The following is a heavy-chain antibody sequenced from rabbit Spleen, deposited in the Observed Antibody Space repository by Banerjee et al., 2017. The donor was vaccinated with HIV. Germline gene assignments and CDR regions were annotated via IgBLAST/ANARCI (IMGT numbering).Heavy chain of an antibody. D-gene: IGHD1-1*01. J-gene: IGHJ4*01. CDR1: GFSFSSRYY. CDR2: IYSGSSGDT. Sequence: QSLEESGGDLVKPGASLTLTCTASGFSFSSRYYMCWVRQAPGKGLEWIACIYSGSSGDTYYASWAKGRITISKTSWTTVTLHMTGLTAADTATYFCARDLDGVIGWNLGWWGPGTLVTVS. V-gene: IGHV1S40*01. CDR3: ARDLDGVIGWNLGW.